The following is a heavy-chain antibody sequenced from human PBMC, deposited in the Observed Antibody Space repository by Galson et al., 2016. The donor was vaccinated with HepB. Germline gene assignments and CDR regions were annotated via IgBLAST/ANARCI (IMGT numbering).Heavy chain of an antibody. CDR3: AKESWVFRHPGVGYLDY. D-gene: IGHD1-26*01. CDR2: ISYDGSNR. CDR1: GFTLNNYA. Sequence: SLRLSCAASGFTLNNYALNWVRQAPSKGLEWVALISYDGSNRYYGDPVRGRFAISRDTSKNTVYLQMNSLRPEDTAVYYCAKESWVFRHPGVGYLDYWGQGTLVTVSS. J-gene: IGHJ4*02. V-gene: IGHV3-30*09.